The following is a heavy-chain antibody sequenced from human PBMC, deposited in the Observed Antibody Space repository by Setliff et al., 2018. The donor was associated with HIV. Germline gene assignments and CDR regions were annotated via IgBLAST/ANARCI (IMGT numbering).Heavy chain of an antibody. Sequence: SETLSLTCTVSGGSISSGDYYWSWIRQPPGKGLEWIGYIYYSGSTYYNPSLKSRLTISLDTSNNQFSVRLTSVTAADTAIYYCSRLYYNFWTGHRAFFNYWGQGTLVTVSS. D-gene: IGHD3-3*01. CDR3: SRLYYNFWTGHRAFFNY. CDR2: IYYSGST. CDR1: GGSISSGDYY. J-gene: IGHJ4*02. V-gene: IGHV4-30-4*08.